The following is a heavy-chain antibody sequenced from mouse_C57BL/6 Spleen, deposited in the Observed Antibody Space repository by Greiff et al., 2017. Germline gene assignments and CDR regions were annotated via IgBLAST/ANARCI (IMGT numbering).Heavy chain of an antibody. Sequence: QVQLQQPGAELVKPGASVKMSCKASGYTFTSYWITWVKQRPGQGLEWIGDIYPGSGSTNYNEKFKSKATLTVDTSSSTAYMQLSSLTSEDAAVYYCARDSSKYFDVWGTGTTVTVSS. V-gene: IGHV1-55*01. CDR3: ARDSSKYFDV. CDR2: IYPGSGST. CDR1: GYTFTSYW. D-gene: IGHD2-12*01. J-gene: IGHJ1*03.